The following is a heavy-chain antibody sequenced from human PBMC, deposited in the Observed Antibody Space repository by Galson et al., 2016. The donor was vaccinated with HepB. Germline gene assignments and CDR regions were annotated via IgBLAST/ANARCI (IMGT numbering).Heavy chain of an antibody. J-gene: IGHJ6*01. Sequence: SLRLSCAVSGFTFNTYGMHWVRQAPGKGLEWVANIKQDGSEKYYLDSVKGRFTISRDNAKNSLYLQMNSLRAEDTAVYYCARDGPGGYSFHQGPIGLPPGALLQEHLWG. V-gene: IGHV3-7*03. CDR3: ARDGPGGYSFHQGPIGLPPGALLQEHL. CDR2: IKQDGSEK. D-gene: IGHD5-18*01. CDR1: GFTFNTYG.